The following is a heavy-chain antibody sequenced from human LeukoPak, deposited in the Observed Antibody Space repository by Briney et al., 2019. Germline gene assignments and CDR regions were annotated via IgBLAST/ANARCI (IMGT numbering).Heavy chain of an antibody. Sequence: ASVKVSCKASGYTFTSYDINWVRQATGQGLEWMGWISPNSGGTNYAQKFQGRVTMTRDTSISTAYMELSRLRSDDTAVYYCARAQQEVDYFDYWGQGTLVTVSS. CDR1: GYTFTSYD. CDR2: ISPNSGGT. V-gene: IGHV1-2*02. D-gene: IGHD6-13*01. CDR3: ARAQQEVDYFDY. J-gene: IGHJ4*02.